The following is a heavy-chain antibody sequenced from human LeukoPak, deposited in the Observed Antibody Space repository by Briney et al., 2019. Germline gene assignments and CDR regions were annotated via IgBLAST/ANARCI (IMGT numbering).Heavy chain of an antibody. J-gene: IGHJ6*02. CDR1: GGTFSSYA. CDR2: IIPIFGTA. D-gene: IGHD3-10*01. CDR3: IYSRITMVRARDYYYGMDV. Sequence: GASVKVSCKASGGTFSSYAISWVRQAPGQGLEWMGGIIPIFGTANYAQKFQGRVMITADESTSTAYMELSSLRSEDTAVYYCIYSRITMVRARDYYYGMDVWGQGTTVTVSS. V-gene: IGHV1-69*13.